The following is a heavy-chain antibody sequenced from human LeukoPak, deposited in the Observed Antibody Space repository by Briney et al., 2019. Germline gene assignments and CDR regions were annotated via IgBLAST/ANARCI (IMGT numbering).Heavy chain of an antibody. V-gene: IGHV1-8*01. CDR2: MNPNSGNT. D-gene: IGHD3-10*01. CDR1: GYTFTSYD. Sequence: ASVKVSCKASGYTFTSYDINWVRQATGQGLEWMGWMNPNSGNTGYAQKFQGRVTMTRNTSISTAYMELSSLRSEDTAVYYCARKKMVRGVILFSHYHYYMDVWGKGTTVTISS. CDR3: ARKKMVRGVILFSHYHYYMDV. J-gene: IGHJ6*03.